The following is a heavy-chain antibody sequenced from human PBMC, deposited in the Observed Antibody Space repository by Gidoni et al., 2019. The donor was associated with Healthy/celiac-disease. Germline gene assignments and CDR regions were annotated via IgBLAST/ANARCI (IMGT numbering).Heavy chain of an antibody. J-gene: IGHJ4*02. CDR3: ASHYYDSSGYYNYDY. V-gene: IGHV5-10-1*03. D-gene: IGHD3-22*01. CDR2: IDPSDSYT. CDR1: GYSFTSYW. Sequence: EVQLVQSGAEVKKPGESLRISCKGSGYSFTSYWISWVRQMPGKGLEWMGRIDPSDSYTNYSPSFQGHVTISADKSISTAYLQWSSLKASDTAMYYCASHYYDSSGYYNYDYWGQGTLVTVSS.